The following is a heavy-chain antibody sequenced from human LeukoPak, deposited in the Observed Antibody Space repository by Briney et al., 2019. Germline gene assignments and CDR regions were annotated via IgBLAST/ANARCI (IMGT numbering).Heavy chain of an antibody. Sequence: GGSLRLSCAASGFTFSDYYMSWIRQAPGKGLEWVSYISGSGSPIYSPDSVKGRFTISRDNAKNSLYLQMNNLRAEDTAVYYCGRWSAALDYGGRGALVTVSS. V-gene: IGHV3-11*04. D-gene: IGHD2-2*01. CDR1: GFTFSDYY. J-gene: IGHJ4*02. CDR3: GRWSAALDY. CDR2: ISGSGSPI.